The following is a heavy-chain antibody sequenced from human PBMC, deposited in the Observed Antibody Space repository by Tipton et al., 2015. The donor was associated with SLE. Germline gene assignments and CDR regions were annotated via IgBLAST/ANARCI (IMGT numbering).Heavy chain of an antibody. D-gene: IGHD3-10*01. CDR3: ARGRGSGQDY. CDR2: IYYSGST. V-gene: IGHV4-39*07. CDR1: GGSISSSSYY. J-gene: IGHJ4*02. Sequence: LRLSCTVSGGSISSSSYYWGWIRQPPGKGLEWIGSIYYSGSTYYNPSLKSRVSISVDTSKNQFSLKLSSVTAADTAVYYCARGRGSGQDYWGQGTLVTVSS.